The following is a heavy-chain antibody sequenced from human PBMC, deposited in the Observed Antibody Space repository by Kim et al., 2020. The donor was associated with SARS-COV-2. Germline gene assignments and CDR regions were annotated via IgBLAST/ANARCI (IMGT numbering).Heavy chain of an antibody. CDR3: ARDSQEMATFIGSDY. J-gene: IGHJ4*02. V-gene: IGHV3-11*01. D-gene: IGHD5-12*01. Sequence: DSAQGRFTISRDKAKNSLYMQMNSLRAEDTAVYYCARDSQEMATFIGSDYWGQGTLVTVSS.